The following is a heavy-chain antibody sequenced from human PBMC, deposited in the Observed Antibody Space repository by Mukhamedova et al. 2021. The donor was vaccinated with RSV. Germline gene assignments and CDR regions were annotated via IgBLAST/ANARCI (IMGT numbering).Heavy chain of an antibody. J-gene: IGHJ4*02. CDR2: GTT. D-gene: IGHD5-24*01. CDR3: ATSTIATEDPDY. V-gene: IGHV4-30-2*04. Sequence: GTTYYNPSLKSRVTISVDTSRNQFSLKLSSVTAADTAVCYCATSTIATEDPDYWGQGTLVTVSS.